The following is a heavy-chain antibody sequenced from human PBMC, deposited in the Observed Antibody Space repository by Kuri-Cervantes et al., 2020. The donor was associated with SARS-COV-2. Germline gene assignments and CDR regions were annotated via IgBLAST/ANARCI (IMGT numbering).Heavy chain of an antibody. CDR3: ARDPGYCSSTSCYVAYFDY. D-gene: IGHD2-2*01. J-gene: IGHJ4*02. CDR2: IRYDGSNK. V-gene: IGHV3-30*02. Sequence: GGSLRLSCAASGYTFSSYGMHWVRQAPGKGLEWVAFIRYDGSNKYYADSVKGRFTISRDNSKNTLYLQMNSLRAEDTAVYYCARDPGYCSSTSCYVAYFDYWGQGTLVTVSS. CDR1: GYTFSSYG.